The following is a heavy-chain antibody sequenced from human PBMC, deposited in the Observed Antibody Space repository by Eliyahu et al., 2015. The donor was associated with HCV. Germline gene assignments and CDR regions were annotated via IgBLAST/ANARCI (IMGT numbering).Heavy chain of an antibody. CDR1: GFTFSSYA. CDR2: ISGSGGST. V-gene: IGHV3-23*01. CDR3: AKDPQYYDSSGYSEYFQH. Sequence: EVQLLESGGGLVQPGGSLRLSCAASGFTFSSYAMSWVRQAPGKGLEWVSAISGSGGSTYYADSVKGRFTISRDNSKNTLYLQMNSLRAEDTAVYYCAKDPQYYDSSGYSEYFQHWGQGTLVTVSS. J-gene: IGHJ1*01. D-gene: IGHD3-22*01.